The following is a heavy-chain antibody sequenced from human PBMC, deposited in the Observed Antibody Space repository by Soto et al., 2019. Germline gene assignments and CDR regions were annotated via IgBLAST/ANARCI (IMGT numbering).Heavy chain of an antibody. V-gene: IGHV4-39*01. Sequence: PSETLSLTCTVSGGSISNRNYYWGWIRQPPGKGLDWIGSIYYSGSTYYNPSLRSRVTISVHTSKNQFSLQLSSVTAADTAVYFCVRGLISGSQYSGGWYYFDSWGQGTQVTVSS. CDR2: IYYSGST. CDR1: GGSISNRNYY. CDR3: VRGLISGSQYSGGWYYFDS. J-gene: IGHJ4*02. D-gene: IGHD1-26*01.